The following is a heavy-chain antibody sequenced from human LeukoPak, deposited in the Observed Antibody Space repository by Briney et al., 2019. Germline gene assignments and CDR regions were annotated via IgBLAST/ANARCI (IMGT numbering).Heavy chain of an antibody. CDR1: GYTFTGYY. D-gene: IGHD7-27*01. CDR2: INPNSGGT. V-gene: IGHV1-2*02. J-gene: IGHJ3*02. CDR3: ARVQANWGSVGAFDI. Sequence: ASVKVSCKAPGYTFTGYYMHWVRQAPGQGLEWMGWINPNSGGTNYAQKFQGRVTMTRDTSISTAYMELSRLRSDDTAVYYCARVQANWGSVGAFDIWGQGTMVTVSS.